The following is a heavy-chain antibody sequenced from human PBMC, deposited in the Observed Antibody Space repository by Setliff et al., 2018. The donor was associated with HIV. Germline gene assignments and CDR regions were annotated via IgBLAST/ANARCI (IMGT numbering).Heavy chain of an antibody. CDR1: GGSISSSSYY. V-gene: IGHV4-39*07. CDR2: IFYSGRT. D-gene: IGHD6-13*01. Sequence: SETLSLTCTVSGGSISSSSYYWGWIRQSPGKGLEWIGSIFYSGRTYYNPSLKSRVTISVHTSKNQFSLKLNSVTAADTAVYYCARERAALHYFDYWGQGTLVTVS. J-gene: IGHJ4*02. CDR3: ARERAALHYFDY.